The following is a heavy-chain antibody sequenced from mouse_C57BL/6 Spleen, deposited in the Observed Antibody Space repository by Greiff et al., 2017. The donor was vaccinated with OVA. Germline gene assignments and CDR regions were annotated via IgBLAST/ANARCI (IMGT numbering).Heavy chain of an antibody. J-gene: IGHJ4*01. CDR1: GFSFNTYA. CDR3: VRFSQATYAMDY. Sequence: DVQLVESGGGLVQPKGSLKLSCAASGFSFNTYAMNWVRQAPGKGLEWVARIRSKSNNYATYYADSVKDRFTISRDDSESMLYLQMNNLTTEDTAMYYCVRFSQATYAMDYWGQGTSVTVSS. CDR2: IRSKSNNYAT. V-gene: IGHV10-1*01. D-gene: IGHD3-2*02.